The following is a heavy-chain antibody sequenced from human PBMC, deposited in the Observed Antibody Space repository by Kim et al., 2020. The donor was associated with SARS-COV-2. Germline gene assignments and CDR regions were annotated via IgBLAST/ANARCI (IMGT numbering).Heavy chain of an antibody. CDR2: IGDSGDGT. Sequence: GGSLRLSCAASGFTFSSSAMIWVRQAPGKGLEWVSGIGDSGDGTYYADSVKGRFTVSRDNSKNTVFLQMNSLRAEDSGVYYCAKVVIEGGKWLFDYSGQGTLGTVSS. CDR3: AKVVIEGGKWLFDY. D-gene: IGHD3-22*01. J-gene: IGHJ4*02. CDR1: GFTFSSSA. V-gene: IGHV3-23*01.